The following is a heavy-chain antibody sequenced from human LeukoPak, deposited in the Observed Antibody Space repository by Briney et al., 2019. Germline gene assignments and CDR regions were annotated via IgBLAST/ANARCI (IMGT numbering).Heavy chain of an antibody. CDR2: ISAYNGNT. D-gene: IGHD6-19*01. V-gene: IGHV1-18*01. CDR3: ARVGAVAGRADY. Sequence: ASVKVSCKASGYTFTSYGISWVRQALGQGLEWMGWISAYNGNTNYAQKLQGRVTMTTDTSTSTAYMELSSLRSEDTAVYYCARVGAVAGRADYWGQGTLVTVSS. J-gene: IGHJ4*02. CDR1: GYTFTSYG.